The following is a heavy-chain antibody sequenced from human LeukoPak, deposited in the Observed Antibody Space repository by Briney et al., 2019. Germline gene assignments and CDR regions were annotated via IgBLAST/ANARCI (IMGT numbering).Heavy chain of an antibody. V-gene: IGHV3-7*04. CDR3: ARDRGYCSGGSCRIHCFDY. CDR1: GFTFTDYW. J-gene: IGHJ4*02. CDR2: IRQDGSDN. Sequence: GGSLRLSCAASGFTFTDYWMSWVRQAPGKGLEWVANIRQDGSDNYYVDSVKGRFTISRDNAKNSLYLQMNSLRAEDTAVYYCARDRGYCSGGSCRIHCFDYWGQGTLVSVSS. D-gene: IGHD2-15*01.